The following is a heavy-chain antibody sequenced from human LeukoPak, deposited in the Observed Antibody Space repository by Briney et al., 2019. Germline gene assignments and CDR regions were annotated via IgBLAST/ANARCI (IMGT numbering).Heavy chain of an antibody. D-gene: IGHD3-22*01. CDR3: ARDRSSGYYHVGYFDY. CDR2: IYYSGST. V-gene: IGHV4-39*07. Sequence: SETLSLTCTVSGGSISRSSYYWGWIRQPPGKGLEWIGSIYYSGSTYYNPSLKSRVTISVDTSKNQFSLKLSSVTAADTAVYYCARDRSSGYYHVGYFDYWGQGTLVTVSS. CDR1: GGSISRSSYY. J-gene: IGHJ4*02.